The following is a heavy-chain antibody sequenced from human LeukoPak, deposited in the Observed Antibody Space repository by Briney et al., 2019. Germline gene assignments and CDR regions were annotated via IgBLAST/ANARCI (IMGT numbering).Heavy chain of an antibody. V-gene: IGHV3-23*01. CDR2: ISGSGGST. Sequence: GGSLRLSCAASGFTFSSYGMSWVRQAPGKGLEWVSAISGSGGSTYYADSVKGRFTISRDNSKNTLYLQMNSLRAEDTAVYYCAKDSMLWFGVEANWFDPWGQGTLVTVSS. J-gene: IGHJ5*02. D-gene: IGHD3-10*01. CDR1: GFTFSSYG. CDR3: AKDSMLWFGVEANWFDP.